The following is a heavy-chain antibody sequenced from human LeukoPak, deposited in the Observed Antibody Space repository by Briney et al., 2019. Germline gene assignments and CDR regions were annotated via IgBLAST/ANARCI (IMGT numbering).Heavy chain of an antibody. V-gene: IGHV3-23*01. Sequence: PGGSLRLSCAASGFTFSSYAINWVRQAPGKGLEWVSAISHSGYTTYYADSVKGRFTISRDNSKNTLYLQMNNLRVEDAAVYYCARPHCGGGSCYLDYWGQGTLVTVSS. J-gene: IGHJ4*02. D-gene: IGHD2-15*01. CDR2: ISHSGYTT. CDR3: ARPHCGGGSCYLDY. CDR1: GFTFSSYA.